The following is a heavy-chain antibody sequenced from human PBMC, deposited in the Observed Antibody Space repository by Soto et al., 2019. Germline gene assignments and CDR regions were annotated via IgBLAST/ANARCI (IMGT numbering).Heavy chain of an antibody. V-gene: IGHV3-66*01. CDR3: ARDPPYSGSCT. J-gene: IGHJ5*02. Sequence: EVQLVESGGGLVQPGGSLRLSCAASGFTVSSNYMSWVRQAPGKGLEWVSVVYSGGSTYYADSVKGRFTISRDNSKNTLDLQMNSLRAEDTAVYYCARDPPYSGSCTWGQGTLVTVSS. CDR2: VYSGGST. CDR1: GFTVSSNY. D-gene: IGHD1-26*01.